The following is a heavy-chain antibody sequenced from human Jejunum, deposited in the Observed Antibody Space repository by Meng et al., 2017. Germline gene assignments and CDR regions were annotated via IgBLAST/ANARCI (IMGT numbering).Heavy chain of an antibody. V-gene: IGHV1-2*06. D-gene: IGHD2-15*01. J-gene: IGHJ5*02. CDR2: INPDSGGT. CDR1: GYTFTGYY. Sequence: QVQLVQSGAEVKKPGAPVKVSCKASGYTFTGYYMHWVRQAPGQGLEWMGRINPDSGGTNFAQKFQGRVTMTRDTSISTAYMELSRLTSDDTAVYYCARAPDYSDNWFDPWGQGTLVTVSS. CDR3: ARAPDYSDNWFDP.